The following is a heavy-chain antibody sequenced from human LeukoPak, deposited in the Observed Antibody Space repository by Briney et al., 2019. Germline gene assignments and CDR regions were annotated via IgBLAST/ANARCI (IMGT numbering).Heavy chain of an antibody. CDR2: ILYDGSNK. CDR1: GFTFSSYA. CDR3: GKNEGVYYDFLPGYPPPPFDF. D-gene: IGHD3-9*01. J-gene: IGHJ4*02. V-gene: IGHV3-30*18. Sequence: GGSLRLSCAASGFTFSSYAMHWVRQAPGKGLEWVAVILYDGSNKYYADSVKGRFTISRDNSKNTLYLQMNSLRAEDTAVYYWGKNEGVYYDFLPGYPPPPFDFWGQGTLVTVSS.